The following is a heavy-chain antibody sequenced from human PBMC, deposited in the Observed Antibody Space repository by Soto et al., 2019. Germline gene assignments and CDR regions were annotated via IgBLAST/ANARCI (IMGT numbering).Heavy chain of an antibody. CDR1: DDSINSDKYY. CDR3: ARLEGLATISYYFDF. V-gene: IGHV4-39*01. D-gene: IGHD3-9*01. Sequence: QLQLQESGPGLVKPSETLSLTCSVSDDSINSDKYYWGWIRQPPGTGLEWIGSIYYRGNDYYNPSLQTRVTISLDKSKSQFSLKLNSVTAADSAVYFCARLEGLATISYYFDFWGPGALVTVSS. CDR2: IYYRGND. J-gene: IGHJ4*02.